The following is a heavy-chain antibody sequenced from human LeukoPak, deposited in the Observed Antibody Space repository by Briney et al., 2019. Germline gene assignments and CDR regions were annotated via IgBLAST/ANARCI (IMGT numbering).Heavy chain of an antibody. J-gene: IGHJ4*02. D-gene: IGHD1-1*01. CDR2: ISGSGGSSVCST. CDR1: GFTFSSYG. V-gene: IGHV3-23*01. Sequence: PGASLRLSCVASGFTFSSYGMSWVRQAPGKGLEWVSGISGSGGSSVCSTYYADSVKIRFTISRDNSKNTLYLQMNSLRAEDTAVYYCAKGRWNFDYWGQGTLVTVSS. CDR3: AKGRWNFDY.